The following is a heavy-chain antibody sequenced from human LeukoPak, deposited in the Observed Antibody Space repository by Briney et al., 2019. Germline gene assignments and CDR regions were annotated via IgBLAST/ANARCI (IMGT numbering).Heavy chain of an antibody. V-gene: IGHV3-48*01. D-gene: IGHD5-18*01. CDR2: ISSSSSTI. CDR1: GFTFSSYS. J-gene: IGHJ4*02. CDR3: ARDPARGYSYGALY. Sequence: GGSLRLSCAASGFTFSSYSMNWVRQAPGKGLEWVSYISSSSSTIYYADSVKGRFTISRENAKNSLYLQMNSLRAEDTAVYYCARDPARGYSYGALYWGQGTLVTVSS.